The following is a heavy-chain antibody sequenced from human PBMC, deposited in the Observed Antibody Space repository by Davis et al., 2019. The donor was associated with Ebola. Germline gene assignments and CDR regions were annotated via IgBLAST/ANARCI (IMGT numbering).Heavy chain of an antibody. CDR1: GGSISSYY. V-gene: IGHV4-59*01. CDR2: IYYSGST. J-gene: IGHJ4*02. CDR3: ARGDYDYIWGSYRTFGY. D-gene: IGHD3-16*02. Sequence: SETLSLTCTVSGGSISSYYWSWIRQPPGKGLEWIGYIYYSGSTNYNPSLKSRVTISVDTSKNQFSLKLGSVTAADTAVYYCARGDYDYIWGSYRTFGYWGQGTLVTVSS.